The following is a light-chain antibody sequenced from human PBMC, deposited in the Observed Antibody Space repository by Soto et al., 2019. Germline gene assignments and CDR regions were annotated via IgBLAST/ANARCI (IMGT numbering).Light chain of an antibody. CDR3: QQYGSSPPYT. CDR1: HSVSSSY. V-gene: IGKV3-20*01. CDR2: RAS. J-gene: IGKJ2*01. Sequence: ETVLTQSPGTLLLSPGERATLSCRASHSVSSSYLTWYQQRPGQPPRLLIYRASRRATGIPDRFSASGSGTDFTLTISRLEPEDFAVYYCQQYGSSPPYTFGQGTKLEIK.